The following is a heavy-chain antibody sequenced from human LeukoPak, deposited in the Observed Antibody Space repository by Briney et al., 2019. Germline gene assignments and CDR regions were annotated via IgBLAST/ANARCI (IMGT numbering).Heavy chain of an antibody. Sequence: SETLSLTCSVSGGPNSSYYGSWIRQPPGKGLEWIGYISYSVRTDYNPSLKSRVAISFDTSKNQFSLRLSCVTAADSAMYSYTRVTRLHSGSYSNDAFDIWGQGKMVTVSS. CDR1: GGPNSSYY. D-gene: IGHD1-26*01. J-gene: IGHJ3*02. V-gene: IGHV4-59*01. CDR2: ISYSVRT. CDR3: TRVTRLHSGSYSNDAFDI.